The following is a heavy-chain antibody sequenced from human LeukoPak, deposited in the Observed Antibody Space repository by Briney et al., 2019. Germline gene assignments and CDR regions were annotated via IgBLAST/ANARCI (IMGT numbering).Heavy chain of an antibody. CDR2: IYYSGST. CDR3: ARHERQWPEDY. V-gene: IGHV4-59*08. CDR1: GGSISSYY. J-gene: IGHJ4*02. Sequence: SETLSLTCTVSGGSISSYYWSWIRQPPGKGLEWIGYIYYSGSTYYNPSLKSRVTISVDTSKNQFSLKLSSVTAADTAVYYCARHERQWPEDYWGQGTLVTVSS. D-gene: IGHD6-19*01.